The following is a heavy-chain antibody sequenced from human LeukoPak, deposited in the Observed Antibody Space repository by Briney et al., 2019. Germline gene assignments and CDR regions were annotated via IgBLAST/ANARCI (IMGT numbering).Heavy chain of an antibody. CDR2: INPNSGGT. D-gene: IGHD3-3*01. V-gene: IGHV1-2*02. CDR3: ARGFWSGYYGMDV. J-gene: IGHJ6*02. Sequence: ASVKVSCKASGYTFIGYYMHWVPQGPGQGPEWMGWINPNSGGTNYAQKFQGRVTMTRDTSISTAYMELSRLKSDDTAVYYCARGFWSGYYGMDVWGQGTTVTVSS. CDR1: GYTFIGYY.